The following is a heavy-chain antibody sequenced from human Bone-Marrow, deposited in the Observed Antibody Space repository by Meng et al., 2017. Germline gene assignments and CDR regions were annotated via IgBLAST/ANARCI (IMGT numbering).Heavy chain of an antibody. D-gene: IGHD3-22*01. CDR3: AREPKAGPYGSSGYYSDHDAFDN. CDR2: ISSSSSYI. Sequence: GESLKISCAASGFTFSSYSMNWVRQAPGKGLEWVSSISSSSSYIYYADSVKGRFTISRDNTKNSLYLQMNSLRAEDTAVYYCAREPKAGPYGSSGYYSDHDAFDNWGQGTMVTVSS. V-gene: IGHV3-21*01. CDR1: GFTFSSYS. J-gene: IGHJ3*02.